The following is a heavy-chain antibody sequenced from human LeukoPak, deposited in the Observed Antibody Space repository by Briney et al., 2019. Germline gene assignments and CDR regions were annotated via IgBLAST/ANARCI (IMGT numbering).Heavy chain of an antibody. CDR1: GFTFSSYE. Sequence: GGSLRLSCAASGFTFSSYEMSWVRQAPGKGLEWVSYISSSGSTIFYADSLKGRFTISRDNAKNTLYLQMNSLRAEDTAVYYCAIEMATPFDYWGQGTLVTVSS. CDR3: AIEMATPFDY. CDR2: ISSSGSTI. V-gene: IGHV3-48*03. J-gene: IGHJ4*02. D-gene: IGHD5-24*01.